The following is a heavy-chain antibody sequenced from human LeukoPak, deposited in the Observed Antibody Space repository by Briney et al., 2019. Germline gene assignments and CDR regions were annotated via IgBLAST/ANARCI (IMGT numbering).Heavy chain of an antibody. D-gene: IGHD5-24*01. CDR3: AKDRGDGYNWGLFDH. Sequence: PGRSLRLSCAASGFTFSSYGMHWVRQAPGKGLEWVAVIWYDGSNKYYADSVKGRFTISRDNSKNTLYLQMNSLRAEDTAVYYCAKDRGDGYNWGLFDHWGQGTLVTVSS. V-gene: IGHV3-33*06. J-gene: IGHJ4*02. CDR2: IWYDGSNK. CDR1: GFTFSSYG.